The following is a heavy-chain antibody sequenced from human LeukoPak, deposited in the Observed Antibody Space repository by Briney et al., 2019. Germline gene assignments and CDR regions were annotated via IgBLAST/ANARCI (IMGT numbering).Heavy chain of an antibody. V-gene: IGHV1-2*02. D-gene: IGHD2-2*01. Sequence: ASVKVSCKASGYTFTGYYMHWVRQAPGQGLEWMGWINPNRGGTSYAQKFQGRVTMTRDTSISTAYMELSRLRSDDTAVYYCASGPIVVVPAASFDYWGQGTLVTVSS. CDR1: GYTFTGYY. CDR3: ASGPIVVVPAASFDY. CDR2: INPNRGGT. J-gene: IGHJ4*02.